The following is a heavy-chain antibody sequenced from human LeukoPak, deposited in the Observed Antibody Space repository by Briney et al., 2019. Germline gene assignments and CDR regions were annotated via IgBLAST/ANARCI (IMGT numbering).Heavy chain of an antibody. V-gene: IGHV4-39*01. CDR2: INYSGTT. CDR1: GGSISSSGHY. Sequence: SETLSLTCTASGGSISSSGHYWGWIRQPPGKGLEWIASINYSGTTYYNPSLKSRVTISEDRSKNQFSLKLSSVTAADTAVYYCARLRDGRWLLEYWGQGTLVTVSS. D-gene: IGHD5-24*01. J-gene: IGHJ4*02. CDR3: ARLRDGRWLLEY.